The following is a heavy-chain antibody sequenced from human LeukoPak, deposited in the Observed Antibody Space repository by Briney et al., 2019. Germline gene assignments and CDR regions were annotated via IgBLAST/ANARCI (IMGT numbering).Heavy chain of an antibody. V-gene: IGHV1-18*01. D-gene: IGHD2-21*02. J-gene: IGHJ5*02. CDR2: ISAYNGNT. CDR1: GYTFTSYG. CDR3: ARDPHGYCGGDCYSGADYNWFDP. Sequence: ASVKVSCKASGYTFTSYGISWVRQAPGQGVECMGWISAYNGNTNYAQKLRGRVTMTTDTSTSTAYMELRSLRSDDTAVYYCARDPHGYCGGDCYSGADYNWFDPWGQGTLVTVSS.